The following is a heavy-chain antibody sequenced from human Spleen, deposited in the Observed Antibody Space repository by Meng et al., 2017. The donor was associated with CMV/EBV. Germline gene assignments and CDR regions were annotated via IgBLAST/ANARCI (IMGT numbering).Heavy chain of an antibody. D-gene: IGHD6-13*01. J-gene: IGHJ5*02. CDR1: GGNFNRYA. CDR3: ARARQAAADTTWFDP. CDR2: IVFILGIV. Sequence: SVKVSCKASGGNFNRYAISWVRQAPGQGLEWMGGIVFILGIVNYAQKFQGRVTITADKSTKIVYMELGSLRSEDTAVYYCARARQAAADTTWFDPWGQGTLVTVSS. V-gene: IGHV1-69*10.